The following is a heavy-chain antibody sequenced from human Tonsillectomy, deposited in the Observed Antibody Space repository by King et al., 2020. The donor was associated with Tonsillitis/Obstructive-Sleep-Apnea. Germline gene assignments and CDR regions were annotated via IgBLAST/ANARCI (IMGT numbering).Heavy chain of an antibody. CDR1: GYTFTVYY. J-gene: IGHJ4*02. D-gene: IGHD1/OR15-1a*01. CDR2: INPNIGDT. CDR3: ARSGTTVSGQLDY. Sequence: VQLVESGAEVKKPGASVKVSCKTSGYTFTVYYMHWVRLAPGQGLEWMGWINPNIGDTNYAQNFQGRVTMTRDTSISTAYMELSRLRSDDTAVYYCARSGTTVSGQLDYWGQGTLVAGSS. V-gene: IGHV1-2*02.